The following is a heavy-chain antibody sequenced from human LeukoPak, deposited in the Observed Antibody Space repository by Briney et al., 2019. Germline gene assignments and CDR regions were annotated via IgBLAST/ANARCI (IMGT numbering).Heavy chain of an antibody. CDR1: GYSFTNYW. J-gene: IGHJ5*02. CDR2: IYPDDSDT. D-gene: IGHD1-20*01. Sequence: GESVKISCKGSGYSFTNYWIGWVRQMPGKGLEWMGIIYPDDSDTRYSPSFQGQVTISADKSISTAYLHWSSLKASDTAIYYCARGYNWNDNWFDPWGQGTLVTVSS. CDR3: ARGYNWNDNWFDP. V-gene: IGHV5-51*01.